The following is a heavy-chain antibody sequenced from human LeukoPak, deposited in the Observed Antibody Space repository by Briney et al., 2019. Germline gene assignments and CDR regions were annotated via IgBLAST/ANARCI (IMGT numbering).Heavy chain of an antibody. CDR1: GFTFSSYS. CDR3: ARVFDDYYDSSGPRDAFDI. J-gene: IGHJ3*02. Sequence: GGSPRLSCAASGFTFSSYSMNWVRQAPGKGLEWVSSISSSSSYIYYADSVKGRFTISRDNAKNSLYLQMNSLRAEDTAVYYCARVFDDYYDSSGPRDAFDIWGQGTMVTVSS. V-gene: IGHV3-21*01. D-gene: IGHD3-22*01. CDR2: ISSSSSYI.